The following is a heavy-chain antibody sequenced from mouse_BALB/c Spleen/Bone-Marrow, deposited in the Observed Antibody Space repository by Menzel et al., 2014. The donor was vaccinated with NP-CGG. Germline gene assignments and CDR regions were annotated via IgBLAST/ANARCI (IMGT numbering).Heavy chain of an antibody. V-gene: IGHV1S81*02. CDR3: TRSRRAMDH. J-gene: IGHJ4*01. CDR2: INPSNGGT. CDR1: GYTFTSYY. Sequence: QAQLQQPGAELVKPGASVKLSCKASGYTFTSYYMCWVKQRPGQGLEWIGEINPSNGGTNFNEKFKSKATLTVDKSSSTAYMSLSSLTSEDSAVYYCTRSRRAMDHWGQGTSVTVSS. D-gene: IGHD2-12*01.